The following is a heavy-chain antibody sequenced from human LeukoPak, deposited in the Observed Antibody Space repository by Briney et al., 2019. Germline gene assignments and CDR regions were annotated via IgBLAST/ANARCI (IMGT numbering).Heavy chain of an antibody. Sequence: SETLSLTCTVSGGSISSYYWNWIRQPPGEGLEWIGYFHYSGSTNYNPSLKSRVTISVDTSKNQFSLKLSSVTAADTAVYYCARALRQQLVTGWFDPWGQGTLVTVSS. CDR2: FHYSGST. CDR1: GGSISSYY. V-gene: IGHV4-59*01. D-gene: IGHD6-13*01. CDR3: ARALRQQLVTGWFDP. J-gene: IGHJ5*02.